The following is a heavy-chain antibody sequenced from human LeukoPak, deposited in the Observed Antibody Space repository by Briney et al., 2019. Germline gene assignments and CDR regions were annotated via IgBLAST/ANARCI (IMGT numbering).Heavy chain of an antibody. Sequence: ASVKVSCKACGYTFTGYYMHWVRQAPGQGLESMGWINSNSGGTNYAQKFKGRVTMTRDTSISTAYMELSRLRCDDTAVYYCARVVGYDILTGYSNYFDYWGQGTLVTVSS. CDR1: GYTFTGYY. V-gene: IGHV1-2*02. D-gene: IGHD3-9*01. J-gene: IGHJ4*02. CDR2: INSNSGGT. CDR3: ARVVGYDILTGYSNYFDY.